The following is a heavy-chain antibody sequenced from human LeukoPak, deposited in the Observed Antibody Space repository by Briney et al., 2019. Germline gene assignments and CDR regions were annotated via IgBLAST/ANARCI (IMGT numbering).Heavy chain of an antibody. CDR3: ASALSVRFLEWLSH. CDR2: INPNSGGT. V-gene: IGHV1-2*02. CDR1: VYTFTGYY. D-gene: IGHD3-3*01. Sequence: ASVKVSCKASVYTFTGYYMHWVRQAPGQGLAGMGWINPNSGGTNYAQKFQGRVTMTRDTSISTAYMELSRLRSDDTAVYYCASALSVRFLEWLSHWGQGTLVTVSS. J-gene: IGHJ4*02.